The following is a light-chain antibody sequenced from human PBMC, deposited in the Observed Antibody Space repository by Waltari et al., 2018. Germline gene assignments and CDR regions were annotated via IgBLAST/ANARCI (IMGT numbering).Light chain of an antibody. CDR2: WAS. CDR1: QSVLHSSNNKNY. Sequence: DIVMTQSPDSLAVSLGERATINCKSSQSVLHSSNNKNYLDWYQQKPGQPPKLVIYWASTRESGVPDRFSGSGSGTDFTLTISSLQVEDVAVYYCQQYYSTPLTFGGGTKVEIK. V-gene: IGKV4-1*01. CDR3: QQYYSTPLT. J-gene: IGKJ4*01.